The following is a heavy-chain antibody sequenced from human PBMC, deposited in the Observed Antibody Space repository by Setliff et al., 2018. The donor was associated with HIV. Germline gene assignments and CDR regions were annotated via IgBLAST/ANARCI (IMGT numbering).Heavy chain of an antibody. CDR2: IYTSGSA. D-gene: IGHD6-19*01. CDR3: ARQGAVTGHSFDY. Sequence: PSETLSLTCSVSGGSMSGTFYWSWIRQPAGKGLEWIGHIYTSGSATFNPSLKSRVTISLDTSKNLFSLRLSSVTAADTAVYYCARQGAVTGHSFDYWGQGALVTVSS. J-gene: IGHJ4*02. CDR1: GGSMSGTFY. V-gene: IGHV4-61*09.